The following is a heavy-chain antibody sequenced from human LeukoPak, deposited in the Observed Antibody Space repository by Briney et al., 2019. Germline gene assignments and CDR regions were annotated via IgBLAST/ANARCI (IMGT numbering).Heavy chain of an antibody. V-gene: IGHV1-2*02. Sequence: ASVKVSCKASGYTFTGYYMHWVRQAPGQGLEWMGWINPNSGGTNYAQKFQGRVTMTRDTSISTAYMELSRLRSDGTAVYYCARAHSSSWTFDYWGQGTLVTVSS. CDR1: GYTFTGYY. CDR3: ARAHSSSWTFDY. D-gene: IGHD6-13*01. CDR2: INPNSGGT. J-gene: IGHJ4*02.